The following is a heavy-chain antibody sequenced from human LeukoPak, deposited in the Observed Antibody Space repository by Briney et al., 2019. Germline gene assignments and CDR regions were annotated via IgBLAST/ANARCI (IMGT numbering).Heavy chain of an antibody. CDR2: ISGSGGST. CDR3: AKSVNRNYYGSGSYTPELYCFDY. J-gene: IGHJ4*02. D-gene: IGHD3-10*01. Sequence: GGSLRLSCAASGFTFSSYAMSWVRQAPGKGLEWVSAISGSGGSTYYADSVKGRFTISRDNSKNTLYLQMNSLRAEDTAVYHCAKSVNRNYYGSGSYTPELYCFDYWGQGTLVTVSS. CDR1: GFTFSSYA. V-gene: IGHV3-23*01.